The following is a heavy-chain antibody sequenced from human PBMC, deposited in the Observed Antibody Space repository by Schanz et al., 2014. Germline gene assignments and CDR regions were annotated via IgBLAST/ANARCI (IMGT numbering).Heavy chain of an antibody. Sequence: EVQLLESGGGLVQPGGSLRLSCAASGFTFSSYAMSWVRQAPGKGLEWLSYIATSSSTRHYADSVKGRFTISRDNAKNSLYLQMNSLRAEDTAVYYCARDTSYGMDVWGQGTTVTVSS. CDR1: GFTFSSYA. CDR2: IATSSSTR. J-gene: IGHJ6*02. V-gene: IGHV3-48*04. CDR3: ARDTSYGMDV.